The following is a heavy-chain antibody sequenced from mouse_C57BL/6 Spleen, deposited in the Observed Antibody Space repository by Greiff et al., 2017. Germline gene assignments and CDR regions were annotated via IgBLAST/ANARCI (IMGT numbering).Heavy chain of an antibody. V-gene: IGHV5-4*01. CDR3: ARDAGNYVGFAY. CDR2: ISDGGSYT. D-gene: IGHD2-1*01. CDR1: GFTFSSYA. Sequence: EVKLVESGGGLVKPGGSLKLSCAASGFTFSSYAMSWVRQTPEKRLEWVTTISDGGSYTYYPANVKGRFTISRDNAKNNLYLQMSHLKSEDTAMYYCARDAGNYVGFAYWGQGTLVTVSA. J-gene: IGHJ3*01.